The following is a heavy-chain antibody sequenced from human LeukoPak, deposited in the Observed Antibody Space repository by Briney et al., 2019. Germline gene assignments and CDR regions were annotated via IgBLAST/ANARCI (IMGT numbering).Heavy chain of an antibody. CDR1: GGSVTSNY. CDR3: ARGPGDGGAFDI. D-gene: IGHD1-26*01. V-gene: IGHV4-4*07. Sequence: SETLSLTCTVSGGSVTSNYWSWIRQPAGKGLEWIGRFYTGGSTSYNSSLKSRVTMSVDASKNQFSLKLSSVTAADTAVYYCARGPGDGGAFDIWGQGKMVTVSS. CDR2: FYTGGST. J-gene: IGHJ3*02.